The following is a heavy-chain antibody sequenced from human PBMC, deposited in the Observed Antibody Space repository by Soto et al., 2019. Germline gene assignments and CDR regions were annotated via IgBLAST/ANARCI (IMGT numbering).Heavy chain of an antibody. Sequence: PGGSLRLSCAASGFTFSGSAMHWVRQASGKGLEWVGRIRSKANSYATAYAASVKGRFTISRDDSKNTAYLQMNSLKTEDTAVYYCTRGPLEYSSSSDNYWGQGTLVTVSS. J-gene: IGHJ4*02. CDR3: TRGPLEYSSSSDNY. D-gene: IGHD6-6*01. V-gene: IGHV3-73*01. CDR2: IRSKANSYAT. CDR1: GFTFSGSA.